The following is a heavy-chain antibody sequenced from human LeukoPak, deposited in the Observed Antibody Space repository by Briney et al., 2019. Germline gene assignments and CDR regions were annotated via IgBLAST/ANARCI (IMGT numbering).Heavy chain of an antibody. V-gene: IGHV4-39*07. CDR1: GGSISSSSYY. CDR3: ARDLEGDRWFDP. D-gene: IGHD3-16*01. J-gene: IGHJ5*02. Sequence: SSETLSLTCTVSGGSISSSSYYWGWIRQPPGKGLEWIGSIYYSGSTYYNPSLKSRVTISVDTSKNQFSLKLSPVTAADTAVYYCARDLEGDRWFDPWGQGTLVTVSS. CDR2: IYYSGST.